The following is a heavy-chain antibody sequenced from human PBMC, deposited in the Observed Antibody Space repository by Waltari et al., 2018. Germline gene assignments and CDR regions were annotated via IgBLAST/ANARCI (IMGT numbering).Heavy chain of an antibody. V-gene: IGHV1-58*01. CDR3: AALIAAAGTFIDY. Sequence: QMQLVQSGPEVKKPGTSVKVSCKASGFTFTSSAVQWVRQARGQRLEWIGWIVVGSGNTNYAQKFRERVTITRDMSTSTAYMGLSSLRSEDTAVYYCAALIAAAGTFIDYWGQGTLVTVSS. D-gene: IGHD6-13*01. CDR1: GFTFTSSA. J-gene: IGHJ4*02. CDR2: IVVGSGNT.